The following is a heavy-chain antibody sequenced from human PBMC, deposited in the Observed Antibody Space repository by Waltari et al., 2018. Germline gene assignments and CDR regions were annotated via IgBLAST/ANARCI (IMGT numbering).Heavy chain of an antibody. D-gene: IGHD3-3*01. J-gene: IGHJ6*02. Sequence: EVQLVESGGGLVQPGGSLRISCAASGFTFSSHWMSWVRQAAGKGVEWVAKINEDGNAKYYVDSVKGRFAVSRDNAQNSLYLQMESLTAEDTAVYYCTRRFPNFYYYGMDVWGQGTAVTVSS. V-gene: IGHV3-7*03. CDR2: INEDGNAK. CDR1: GFTFSSHW. CDR3: TRRFPNFYYYGMDV.